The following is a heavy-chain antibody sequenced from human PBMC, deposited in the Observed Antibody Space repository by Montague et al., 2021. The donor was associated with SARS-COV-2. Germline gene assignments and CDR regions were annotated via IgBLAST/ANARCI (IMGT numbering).Heavy chain of an antibody. D-gene: IGHD4-23*01. CDR3: SGGGNSDWFAP. Sequence: SETLSLTCTVSGGSISSYYWFWIRQPPGKGLEWIGYIYYSGSTNYNPSLKSRVTISVDTSKKQFSLNLSSVTAADTAVYYCSGGGNSDWFAPWGQGTMVTVSS. CDR1: GGSISSYY. V-gene: IGHV4-59*01. J-gene: IGHJ5*02. CDR2: IYYSGST.